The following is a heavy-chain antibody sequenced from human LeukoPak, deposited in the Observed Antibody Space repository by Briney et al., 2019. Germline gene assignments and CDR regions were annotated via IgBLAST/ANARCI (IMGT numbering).Heavy chain of an antibody. Sequence: GGSLRLSCAASGFIVSGNYMSWVRQAPAKGLEWVSVIYSGGNTYYADSVKGRFTISRDNSKNTLFLQMNSLRAEDTAVYYCARGFAGAKPFDYWGQGTLVTVSS. CDR3: ARGFAGAKPFDY. CDR2: IYSGGNT. CDR1: GFIVSGNY. J-gene: IGHJ4*02. V-gene: IGHV3-53*01. D-gene: IGHD2-21*01.